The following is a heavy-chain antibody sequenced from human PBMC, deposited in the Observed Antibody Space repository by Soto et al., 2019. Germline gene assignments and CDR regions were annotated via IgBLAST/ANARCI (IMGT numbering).Heavy chain of an antibody. CDR2: IWYDGSNK. D-gene: IGHD2-2*01. Sequence: QVQLVESGGGVVQPGRSLRLSCAASGFTFSSYGMHWVRQAPGKGLEWVAVIWYDGSNKYYADSVKGRFTISRDNSKNTLYLQMNSLRAEDTAVYYCARDTDCSSTSCPRGRFDPWGQGTLVTVSS. J-gene: IGHJ5*02. CDR1: GFTFSSYG. CDR3: ARDTDCSSTSCPRGRFDP. V-gene: IGHV3-33*01.